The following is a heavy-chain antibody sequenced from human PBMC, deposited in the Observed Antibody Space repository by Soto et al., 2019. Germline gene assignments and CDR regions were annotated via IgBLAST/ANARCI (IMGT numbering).Heavy chain of an antibody. CDR1: GGSFSGYY. V-gene: IGHV4-34*01. CDR2: INHSGST. D-gene: IGHD3-3*01. CDR3: ARYSYDFWSGYSRLYGMDV. J-gene: IGHJ6*02. Sequence: SETLSLTCAFYGGSFSGYYWSWIRQPPGKGLEWIGEINHSGSTNYNPSLKSRVTISVDRSKNQFSLKLSSVTAADTAVYYCARYSYDFWSGYSRLYGMDVWGQGTTVTVSS.